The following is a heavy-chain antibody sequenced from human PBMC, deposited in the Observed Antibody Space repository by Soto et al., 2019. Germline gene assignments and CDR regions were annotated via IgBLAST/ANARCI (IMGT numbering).Heavy chain of an antibody. CDR3: ARYGPLNYYDSSGYGYYYYGMDV. D-gene: IGHD3-22*01. CDR1: GGSISSGGYY. Sequence: QVQLQESGPGLVKPSQTLSLTCTVSGGSISSGGYYWSWIRQHPGKGLEWIGYIYYSGSTYYNPSLKSRVTISVDTSKNQFSLKLSSVTAADTAVYYCARYGPLNYYDSSGYGYYYYGMDVWGQGTTVTVSS. J-gene: IGHJ6*02. CDR2: IYYSGST. V-gene: IGHV4-31*03.